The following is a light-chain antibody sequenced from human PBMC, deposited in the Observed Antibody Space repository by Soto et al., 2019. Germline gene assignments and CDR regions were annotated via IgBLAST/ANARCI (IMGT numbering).Light chain of an antibody. CDR1: SSDVGGYNY. V-gene: IGLV2-14*01. CDR2: EVS. J-gene: IGLJ2*01. CDR3: SSYTSSSTDVV. Sequence: QSAPTQPASVSGSPGQSITISCTGTSSDVGGYNYVSWYQQHPGKAPKLMIYEVSNRPSGVSNRFSGSKSGNTASLTISGLQAEDEADYYCSSYTSSSTDVVFGGGTKLTVL.